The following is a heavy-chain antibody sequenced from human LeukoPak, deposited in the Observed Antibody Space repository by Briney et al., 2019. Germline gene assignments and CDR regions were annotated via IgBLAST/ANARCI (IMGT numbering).Heavy chain of an antibody. Sequence: GGSLRLSCAASGFTFSSYSMNWVRQAPGKGLEWVSSISSSSSYIYYADSVKGRFTISRDNAKNSLYLQMNSLRAEDTAVYYCARVAATATGAYDIWGQGTLVPVSS. V-gene: IGHV3-21*01. J-gene: IGHJ3*02. D-gene: IGHD6-25*01. CDR1: GFTFSSYS. CDR2: ISSSSSYI. CDR3: ARVAATATGAYDI.